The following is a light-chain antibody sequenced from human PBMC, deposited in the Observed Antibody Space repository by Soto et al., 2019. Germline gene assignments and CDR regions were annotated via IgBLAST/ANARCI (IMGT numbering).Light chain of an antibody. CDR2: SNN. J-gene: IGLJ7*01. CDR3: AAWDDSLNGRAV. CDR1: SSNIRSNT. V-gene: IGLV1-44*01. Sequence: QSVLTQPPSASGTPGQRVTISCSGSSSNIRSNTVNWYQQLPGTAPKLLIYSNNQRPSGVPDRFSGSKSGTSASLAISGLQSEDEADYYCAAWDDSLNGRAVFGGGTQLTVL.